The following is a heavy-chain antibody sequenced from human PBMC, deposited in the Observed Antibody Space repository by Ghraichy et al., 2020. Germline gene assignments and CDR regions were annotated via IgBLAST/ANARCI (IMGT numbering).Heavy chain of an antibody. CDR2: ISGSGGST. CDR1: GFTFSSYA. V-gene: IGHV3-23*01. J-gene: IGHJ6*02. CDR3: AKDNHNALRYFDWGYYYGMDV. Sequence: GGSLRLSCAASGFTFSSYAMSWVRQAPGKVLEWVSAISGSGGSTYYADSVKGRFTISRDNSKNTLYLQMNSLRAEDMAVYYCAKDNHNALRYFDWGYYYGMDVWGQGTTVTVSS. D-gene: IGHD3-9*01.